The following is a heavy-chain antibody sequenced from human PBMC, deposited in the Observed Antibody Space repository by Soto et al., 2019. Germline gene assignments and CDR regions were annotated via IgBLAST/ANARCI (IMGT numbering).Heavy chain of an antibody. CDR2: IIPIFGTA. D-gene: IGHD3-22*01. V-gene: IGHV1-69*01. Sequence: QVQLVQSGAEVKKPGSSVKVSCKASGGTFSSYAISWVRQAPGQGLEWMGGIIPIFGTANYAQKFQGRVTITADESTSTAYMELSSLRSEDTAVYYCAAHHNYYDSSGYYYINWFDPWGQGTLVTVSS. CDR3: AAHHNYYDSSGYYYINWFDP. CDR1: GGTFSSYA. J-gene: IGHJ5*02.